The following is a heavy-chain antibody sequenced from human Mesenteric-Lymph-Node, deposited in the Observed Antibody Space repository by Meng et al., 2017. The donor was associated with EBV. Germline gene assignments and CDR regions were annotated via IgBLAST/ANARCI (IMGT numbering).Heavy chain of an antibody. V-gene: IGHV4-39*07. CDR3: ARDDYGDYISLF. CDR1: GCPISSNSFY. CDR2: IYYRGSN. Sequence: LRVQESGPGLVKPSGALYLTCTVSGCPISSNSFYWGWIPPPQGMGLVWIRSIYYRGSNHYHPSLKSRVTISIDTSKNHFSLKLRSVTAADTAVYYCARDDYGDYISLFWGQGTLVTVSS. J-gene: IGHJ4*02. D-gene: IGHD4-17*01.